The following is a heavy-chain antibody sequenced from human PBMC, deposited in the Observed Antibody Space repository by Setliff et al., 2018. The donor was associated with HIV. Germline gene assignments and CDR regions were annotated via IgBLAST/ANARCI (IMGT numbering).Heavy chain of an antibody. CDR1: GITFSRYA. J-gene: IGHJ4*02. Sequence: PGGSLRLSCAASGITFSRYAMHWVRQAPGEGLEWVAVMSYDGNNKYYADSVKGRFTISRDNSKNTLFMQINSLRAEDTAVYYCARSRAAGFDYWGQGTLVTVSS. D-gene: IGHD6-13*01. CDR2: MSYDGNNK. CDR3: ARSRAAGFDY. V-gene: IGHV3-30*07.